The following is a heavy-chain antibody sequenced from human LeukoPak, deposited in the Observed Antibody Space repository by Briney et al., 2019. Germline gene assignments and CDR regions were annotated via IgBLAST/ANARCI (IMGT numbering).Heavy chain of an antibody. Sequence: HAGGSLRLSCAASGFTFSSYGMHWVRQAPGKGLEWVAVIWYDGSNKYYADSVKGRFTISRDNSKNTLYLQMNGLRAEDTAVYYCARGHHYYDSSGYSAGAFDIWGQGTMATVSS. CDR2: IWYDGSNK. CDR3: ARGHHYYDSSGYSAGAFDI. J-gene: IGHJ3*02. D-gene: IGHD3-22*01. CDR1: GFTFSSYG. V-gene: IGHV3-33*01.